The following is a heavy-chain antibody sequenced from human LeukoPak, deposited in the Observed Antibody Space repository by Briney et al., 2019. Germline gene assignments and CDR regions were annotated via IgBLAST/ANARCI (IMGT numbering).Heavy chain of an antibody. CDR2: ISSSGGST. V-gene: IGHV3-23*01. CDR3: AKSLAAARDY. J-gene: IGHJ4*02. D-gene: IGHD6-13*01. Sequence: QPGGSLRLSCAASGFTFASCAMSWVRQAPGKRLEWVSSISSSGGSTYYADSVKGRFTISRDNSKNTLYLQVNSLRAEDTAVYYCAKSLAAARDYWGRGTLVTVSS. CDR1: GFTFASCA.